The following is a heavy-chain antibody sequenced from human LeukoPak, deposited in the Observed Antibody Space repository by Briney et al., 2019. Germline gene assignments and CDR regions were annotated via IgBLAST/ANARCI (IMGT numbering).Heavy chain of an antibody. CDR3: ARAPGPYYYDSSGYSPYNWFDP. CDR2: IYYSGST. D-gene: IGHD3-22*01. J-gene: IGHJ5*02. V-gene: IGHV4-59*12. CDR1: GGSISSYY. Sequence: SETLSLTCTVSGGSISSYYWSWIRQPPGKGLEWIGYIYYSGSTNYNPSLKSRVTISVDTSKNQFSLKLSSVTAADTAVYYCARAPGPYYYDSSGYSPYNWFDPWGQGTLVTVSS.